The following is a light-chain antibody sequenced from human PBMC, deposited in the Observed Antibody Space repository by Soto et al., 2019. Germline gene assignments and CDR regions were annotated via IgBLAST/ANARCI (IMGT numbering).Light chain of an antibody. CDR1: QTISTY. V-gene: IGKV1-39*01. Sequence: DIQLTQSPSSLSASVGDRVTITCRASQTISTYLNWHQQKPGKAPTFLIYSASNLQSGVPSRFSGSGSGTYFTLTTSSLQPEYFATYYCQQTYTTPPTFGQGTKVEIK. CDR2: SAS. J-gene: IGKJ1*01. CDR3: QQTYTTPPT.